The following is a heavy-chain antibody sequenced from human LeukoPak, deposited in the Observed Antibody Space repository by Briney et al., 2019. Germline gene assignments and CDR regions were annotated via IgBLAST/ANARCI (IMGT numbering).Heavy chain of an antibody. Sequence: PSETLSLTCTVSGGSISSSSYYWGWIRQPPGKGLEWIGEINHSGSTNYNPSLKSRVTISVDTSKNQFSLKLSSVTAADTAVYYCARVSMESLLSSWTRTTEAFDIWGQGTMVTVSS. CDR1: GGSISSSSYY. CDR2: INHSGST. D-gene: IGHD6-13*01. V-gene: IGHV4-39*07. CDR3: ARVSMESLLSSWTRTTEAFDI. J-gene: IGHJ3*02.